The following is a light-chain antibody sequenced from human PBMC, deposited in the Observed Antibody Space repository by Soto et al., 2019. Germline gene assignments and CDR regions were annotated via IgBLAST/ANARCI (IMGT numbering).Light chain of an antibody. V-gene: IGLV2-14*01. CDR3: CSYTTSNTRQIV. CDR1: SSDVGGYNY. CDR2: DVS. J-gene: IGLJ1*01. Sequence: QSALTQPASVSGSPGQSITISCTGTSSDVGGYNYVSWYQQHPGKAPKFMIYDVSNRPSGVSNLFSGSKSGNTASLTISGLHAEDEADYYCCSYTTSNTRQIVFGTGTKLTVL.